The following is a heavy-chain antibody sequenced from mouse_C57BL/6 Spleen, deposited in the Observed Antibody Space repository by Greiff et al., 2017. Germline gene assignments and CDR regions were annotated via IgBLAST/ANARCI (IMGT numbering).Heavy chain of an antibody. V-gene: IGHV5-16*01. CDR3: AKSDYGGYFDV. Sequence: EVKVVESEGGLVQPGSSMKLSCTASGFTFSDYYMAWVRQVPEKGLEWVANINYDGSSTYYLDSLKSRFIISRDNAKNILYLQMSSLKSEDTATYYCAKSDYGGYFDVWGTGTTVTVSS. CDR2: INYDGSST. D-gene: IGHD1-1*01. CDR1: GFTFSDYY. J-gene: IGHJ1*03.